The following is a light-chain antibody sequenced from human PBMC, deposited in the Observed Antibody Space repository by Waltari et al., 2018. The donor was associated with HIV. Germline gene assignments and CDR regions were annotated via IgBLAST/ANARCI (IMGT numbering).Light chain of an antibody. V-gene: IGLV2-23*02. J-gene: IGLJ1*01. CDR2: DVS. CDR1: SSDVGGYNY. Sequence: QSALTQPASVSGSPGQSITISCAGTSSDVGGYNYVYWYQQHPGKAPKLMIYDVSKRPSGVSNRFSGSKSGNTASLTISGLQAEDEADYYCCSYARTSTYVFGTGTKVTVL. CDR3: CSYARTSTYV.